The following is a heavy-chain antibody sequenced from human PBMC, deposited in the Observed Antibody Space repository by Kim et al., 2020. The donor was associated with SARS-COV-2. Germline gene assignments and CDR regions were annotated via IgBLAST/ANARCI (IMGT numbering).Heavy chain of an antibody. CDR3: AKDILGYNRPSDQ. J-gene: IGHJ4*02. V-gene: IGHV3-23*01. Sequence: AECLKGRFTISRDNSRNILYLQMSSLRVEDTAVYYCAKDILGYNRPSDQWGRGTLVTVSS. D-gene: IGHD3-22*01.